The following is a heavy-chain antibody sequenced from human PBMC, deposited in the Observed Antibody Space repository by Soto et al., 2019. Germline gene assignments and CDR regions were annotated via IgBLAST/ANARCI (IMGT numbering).Heavy chain of an antibody. CDR3: ARRRRAPDYYYYRPASGRGDAFDI. V-gene: IGHV1-69*01. CDR2: IIPIFGTA. D-gene: IGHD3-22*01. Sequence: QVQLVQSGAEVKKPGSSVKVSCKASGGTFSSYAISWVRQAPGQGLEWLGGIIPIFGTANYAQRFQGRVTITADESTSTAYRELSSLTSEDASVYYCARRRRAPDYYYYRPASGRGDAFDIWGQGTMVTVSS. J-gene: IGHJ3*02. CDR1: GGTFSSYA.